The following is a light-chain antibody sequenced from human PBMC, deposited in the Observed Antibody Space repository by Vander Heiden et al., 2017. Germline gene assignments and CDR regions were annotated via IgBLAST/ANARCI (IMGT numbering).Light chain of an antibody. CDR2: DAS. CDR1: QNISNY. Sequence: IQLIQSPSSLSASVGDRVTITCQASQNISNYLNWYQQKPGKAPKLLIYDASNLESGVPSRFSGSGSGTDFTFTISSLQPEDIATYYCQQYYNLTFTFGRGTKVDIK. J-gene: IGKJ3*01. CDR3: QQYYNLTFT. V-gene: IGKV1-33*01.